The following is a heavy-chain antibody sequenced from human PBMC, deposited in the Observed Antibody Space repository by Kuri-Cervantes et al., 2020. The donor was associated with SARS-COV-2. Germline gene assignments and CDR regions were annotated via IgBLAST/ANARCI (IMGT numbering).Heavy chain of an antibody. Sequence: ESLKISCTVSGGSISSYYWSWIRQPPGKGLEWIGYIYYSGSTNYNPSLKSRVTISVDTSKNQFSLKLSSVTAADTAVYYCARGPPYQLLFSYYYYGMDVWGQGTTVTVSS. CDR2: IYYSGST. J-gene: IGHJ6*02. V-gene: IGHV4-59*12. CDR3: ARGPPYQLLFSYYYYGMDV. D-gene: IGHD2-2*01. CDR1: GGSISSYY.